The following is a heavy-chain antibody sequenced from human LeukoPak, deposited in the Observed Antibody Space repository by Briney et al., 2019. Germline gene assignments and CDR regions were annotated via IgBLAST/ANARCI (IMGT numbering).Heavy chain of an antibody. D-gene: IGHD3-3*01. CDR1: GYTFTGYY. Sequence: GASVKVSCKASGYTFTGYYMYWVRQAPGQGLEWMGWINPNSGGTNYAQKFQGRVTMTRDTSISTAYMELSSLRSEDTAVYYCARGGRYTYYDFWSGYYPLYFDYWGQGTLVTVSS. J-gene: IGHJ4*02. V-gene: IGHV1-2*02. CDR3: ARGGRYTYYDFWSGYYPLYFDY. CDR2: INPNSGGT.